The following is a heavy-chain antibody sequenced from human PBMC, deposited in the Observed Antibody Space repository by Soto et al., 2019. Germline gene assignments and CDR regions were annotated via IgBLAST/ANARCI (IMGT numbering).Heavy chain of an antibody. D-gene: IGHD6-25*01. Sequence: QAQLVQSGAEVKKHGSSVKVSCKASGGTFSSYAISWVRQDPGQGLEWMGAIMPMFGSANYAQKFQRTVTITADEYTSTAYIELSSLRSGDTGVYYCSRVSIAAAIYFDYWGQGTLITVAS. V-gene: IGHV1-69*01. CDR1: GGTFSSYA. CDR2: IMPMFGSA. J-gene: IGHJ4*02. CDR3: SRVSIAAAIYFDY.